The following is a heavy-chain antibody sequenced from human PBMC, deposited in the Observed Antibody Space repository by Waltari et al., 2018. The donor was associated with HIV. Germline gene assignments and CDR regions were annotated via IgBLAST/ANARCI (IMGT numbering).Heavy chain of an antibody. CDR2: INSDGRRR. Sequence: EVQLVESGGGLVQPGGSLRLSCTASGLAFTSHWMHWVRQVPGKGLVWVSGINSDGRRRTYADSLRGRFTISRDNAKNTLFLQMNSLRVEDTALYYCARSLHYYGSGRFDFWGQGTLVAVSS. CDR1: GLAFTSHW. J-gene: IGHJ4*02. D-gene: IGHD3-10*01. CDR3: ARSLHYYGSGRFDF. V-gene: IGHV3-74*03.